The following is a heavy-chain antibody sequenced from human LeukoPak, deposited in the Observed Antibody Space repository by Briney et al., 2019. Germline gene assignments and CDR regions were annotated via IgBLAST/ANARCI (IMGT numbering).Heavy chain of an antibody. CDR1: GRSISSGDYY. CDR3: ARAHTYGVDPDDAFDI. CDR2: IYYSGST. J-gene: IGHJ3*02. D-gene: IGHD4-17*01. V-gene: IGHV4-30-4*01. Sequence: SQTLSLTCTVSGRSISSGDYYWSWIRQPPGKGLEWIGYIYYSGSTYYNPSLKSRVTISVDTSKNQFSLKLSSVAAADTAVYYCARAHTYGVDPDDAFDIWGQGTMVTVSS.